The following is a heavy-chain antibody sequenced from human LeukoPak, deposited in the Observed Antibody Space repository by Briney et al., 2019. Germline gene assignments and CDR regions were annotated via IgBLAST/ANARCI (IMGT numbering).Heavy chain of an antibody. D-gene: IGHD6-19*01. Sequence: SQTLSLTCVISGVSVSSNGVAWNWLTQSPSRGLEWLGRTYYRSKWYNDYAVSVRSRITINPDTSQNQFSLQLNSVTPEDTAVYYCARDGGWRFDYWGQGTLVTVSS. CDR3: ARDGGWRFDY. J-gene: IGHJ4*02. V-gene: IGHV6-1*01. CDR2: TYYRSKWYN. CDR1: GVSVSSNGVA.